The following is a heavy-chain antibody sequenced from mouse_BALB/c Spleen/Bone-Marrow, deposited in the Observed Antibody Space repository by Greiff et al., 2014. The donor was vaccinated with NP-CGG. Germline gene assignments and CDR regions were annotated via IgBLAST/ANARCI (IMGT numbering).Heavy chain of an antibody. CDR2: IDPANGNT. Sequence: VQLQQPGAELVKPGASVTLSCTASGFNIEDTYMHWVKQRPEQGLEWIGRIDPANGNTKYDPKFQGKATITADTSSNTAYLQLGSLTSEDTAVYYCAEITTAAYYVMDYWGQGTSVTVSS. CDR3: AEITTAAYYVMDY. J-gene: IGHJ4*01. CDR1: GFNIEDTY. D-gene: IGHD1-2*01. V-gene: IGHV14-3*02.